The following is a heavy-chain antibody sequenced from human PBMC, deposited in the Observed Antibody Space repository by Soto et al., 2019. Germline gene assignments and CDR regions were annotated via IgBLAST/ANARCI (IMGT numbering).Heavy chain of an antibody. Sequence: EVQLVESGGGLVQPGGSLILSCAASGFTFNTYHMNWVRQAPGKGLEWVSYIHSGGSRIYYADSVKGRFTISRDNSKNSLFLQLNSLRAGDTAVYYCVRDWTTETTNCHYAMDVWGQGTTVTVSS. CDR2: IHSGGSRI. J-gene: IGHJ6*02. CDR1: GFTFNTYH. V-gene: IGHV3-48*03. CDR3: VRDWTTETTNCHYAMDV. D-gene: IGHD4-17*01.